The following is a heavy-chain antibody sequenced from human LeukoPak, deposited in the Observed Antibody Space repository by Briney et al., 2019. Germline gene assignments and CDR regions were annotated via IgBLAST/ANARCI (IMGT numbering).Heavy chain of an antibody. Sequence: GGSLRLSCAASGFTFSSYSMNWVRQAPGKGLEWVSSISSSSSYIYYADSVKGRFTISRDNAKNSLYLQMNSLRAEDTAVYYCARDRSSDFWSAREAFDIWGQGTMVTVSS. J-gene: IGHJ3*02. V-gene: IGHV3-21*01. CDR1: GFTFSSYS. CDR3: ARDRSSDFWSAREAFDI. D-gene: IGHD3-3*01. CDR2: ISSSSSYI.